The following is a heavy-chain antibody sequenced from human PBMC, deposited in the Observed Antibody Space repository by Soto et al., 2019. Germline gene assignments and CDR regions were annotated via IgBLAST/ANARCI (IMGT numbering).Heavy chain of an antibody. CDR2: INHSGST. D-gene: IGHD3-16*02. CDR1: GGSFSGYY. V-gene: IGHV4-34*01. Sequence: SETLSLIWAVYGGSFSGYYCSWIRLPPGKGLEWIGEINHSGSTNYNPSLKSRVTISVDTSKNQFSLKLSSVTAADTAVYYCARIKFWELSSRVPLAVWSQGTTVTVSS. J-gene: IGHJ6*02. CDR3: ARIKFWELSSRVPLAV.